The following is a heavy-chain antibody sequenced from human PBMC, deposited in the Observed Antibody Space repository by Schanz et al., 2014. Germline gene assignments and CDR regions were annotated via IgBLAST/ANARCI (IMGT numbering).Heavy chain of an antibody. CDR1: GFTFSNYA. Sequence: EVHLLESGGGLVQPGGSLRLSCAASGFTFSNYAMSWVRQAPGKGLEWVSTISGRSGTTNYADSVKGRFTISRDNSKNTLYLQVTSLRAEDTAVYYCAKHVRSLTGNDYWGQGTLVNVSS. J-gene: IGHJ4*02. V-gene: IGHV3-23*01. D-gene: IGHD3-9*01. CDR3: AKHVRSLTGNDY. CDR2: ISGRSGTT.